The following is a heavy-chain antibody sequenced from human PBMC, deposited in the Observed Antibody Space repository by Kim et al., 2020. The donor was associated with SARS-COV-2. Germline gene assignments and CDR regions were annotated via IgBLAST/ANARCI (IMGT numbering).Heavy chain of an antibody. Sequence: GGSLRLSCAASGFTFSSYAMSWVRQAPGKGLEWVSAISGSGGSTYYADSVKGRFTISRDNSKNTLYLQMNSLRAEDTAVYYCAKDLRFPPLYGMDVWGQGTTVTVSS. CDR1: GFTFSSYA. V-gene: IGHV3-23*01. CDR3: AKDLRFPPLYGMDV. D-gene: IGHD3-3*01. CDR2: ISGSGGST. J-gene: IGHJ6*02.